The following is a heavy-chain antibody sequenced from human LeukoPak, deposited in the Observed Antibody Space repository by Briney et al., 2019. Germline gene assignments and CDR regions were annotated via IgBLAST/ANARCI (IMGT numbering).Heavy chain of an antibody. Sequence: PGWSLRLSCEASGFTFSNYRMHWVRQAPGKGLEWISYINLDPNTIYYADSVKGRFTISRDNAKQSLYLQMNSLRVEDTAIYYCARDVSVNKVTTPFDHWGQGTLVTVAS. V-gene: IGHV3-48*04. CDR2: INLDPNTI. CDR1: GFTFSNYR. J-gene: IGHJ4*02. D-gene: IGHD1/OR15-1a*01. CDR3: ARDVSVNKVTTPFDH.